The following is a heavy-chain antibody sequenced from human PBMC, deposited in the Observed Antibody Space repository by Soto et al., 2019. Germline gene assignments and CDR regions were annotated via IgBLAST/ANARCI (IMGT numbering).Heavy chain of an antibody. Sequence: QLVESGGGVVQSGTSLRLSCAASGFTFSSYGMHWVRQAPGKGLEWVAVISDDGNRKYSADSVKGRFTISRDNSRNXLXXQMNSLRAEDTAVYYCAKGLFDYSSSALQKNYFDYWGQGTLVTVSS. CDR3: AKGLFDYSSSALQKNYFDY. J-gene: IGHJ4*02. CDR1: GFTFSSYG. CDR2: ISDDGNRK. V-gene: IGHV3-30*18. D-gene: IGHD6-6*01.